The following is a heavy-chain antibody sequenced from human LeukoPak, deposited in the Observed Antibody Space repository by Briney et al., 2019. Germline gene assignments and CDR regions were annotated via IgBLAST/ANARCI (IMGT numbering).Heavy chain of an antibody. CDR3: ARDESSSSSSSSSYFDY. CDR1: GYSFTSHG. V-gene: IGHV1-46*01. D-gene: IGHD6-6*01. J-gene: IGHJ4*02. CDR2: INPSGGST. Sequence: ASVKVSCKASGYSFTSHGISWVRQAPGQGLEWMGIINPSGGSTSYAQKFQGRVTMTRDTSTSTVYMELSSLRSEDTAVYYCARDESSSSSSSSSYFDYWGQGTLVTVSS.